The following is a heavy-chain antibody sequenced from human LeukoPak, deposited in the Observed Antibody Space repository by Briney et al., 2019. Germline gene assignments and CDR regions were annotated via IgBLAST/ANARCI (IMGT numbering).Heavy chain of an antibody. CDR1: GFTFRDYY. D-gene: IGHD1-26*01. Sequence: GGSLRLSCAASGFTFRDYYMSWVRQAPGKGLEWVANIKQDGGEKYYVDSVKGRFTISRDNAKNSLFLQMNSLRVEDTAVYYCARLGGSYYTYWGQGTLVTVSS. CDR3: ARLGGSYYTY. J-gene: IGHJ4*02. CDR2: IKQDGGEK. V-gene: IGHV3-7*01.